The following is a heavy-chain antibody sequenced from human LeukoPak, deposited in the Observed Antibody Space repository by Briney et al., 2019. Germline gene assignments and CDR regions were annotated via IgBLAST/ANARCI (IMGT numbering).Heavy chain of an antibody. V-gene: IGHV1-3*01. CDR3: AREDYGDYGAFDI. CDR1: GYTFTSYA. Sequence: ASVKVSCKASGYTFTSYAMHWVRQAPGQRLEGMGWINAGNGNTKYSQKFQGRVTITRDTSASTAYMELSSLRSEDTAVYYCAREDYGDYGAFDIWGQGTMVTVSS. CDR2: INAGNGNT. D-gene: IGHD4-17*01. J-gene: IGHJ3*02.